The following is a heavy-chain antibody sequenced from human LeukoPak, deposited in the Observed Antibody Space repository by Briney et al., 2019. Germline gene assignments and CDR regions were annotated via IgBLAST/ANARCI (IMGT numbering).Heavy chain of an antibody. Sequence: PSETLSLTCTVSGYSISSGYYWGWIRQPPGKGLEWIGSIYHSGGTYYNPSLKSRVTISVDTSKNQFSLKLSSVTAADTAVYYCARDWFSDYWGQGTLVTVSS. V-gene: IGHV4-38-2*02. D-gene: IGHD3-10*01. CDR3: ARDWFSDY. CDR1: GYSISSGYY. CDR2: IYHSGGT. J-gene: IGHJ4*02.